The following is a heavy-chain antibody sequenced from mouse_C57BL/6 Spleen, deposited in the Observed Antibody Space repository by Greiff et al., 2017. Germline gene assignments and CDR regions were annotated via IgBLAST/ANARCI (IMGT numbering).Heavy chain of an antibody. CDR1: GYTFTGYW. Sequence: QVQLQQSGAELMKPGASVKLSCKATGYTFTGYWIEWVKQRPGHGLEWIGEILPGSGSTNYNEKFKGKATFTADTSSNTAYMQLSSPTTEDSAIYYCAYHYYSSSVGYAMDYWGQGTSVTVAS. CDR3: AYHYYSSSVGYAMDY. J-gene: IGHJ4*01. D-gene: IGHD1-1*01. CDR2: ILPGSGST. V-gene: IGHV1-9*01.